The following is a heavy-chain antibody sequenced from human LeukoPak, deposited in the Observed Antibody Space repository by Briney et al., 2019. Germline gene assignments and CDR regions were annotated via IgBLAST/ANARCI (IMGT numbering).Heavy chain of an antibody. J-gene: IGHJ3*02. CDR2: IYPGDSDT. D-gene: IGHD3-22*01. CDR3: ARRAFGHYYDSSDRPDAFDI. CDR1: GYRFTYDW. Sequence: GESLKISCRVSGYRFTYDWIGWVRQMPGKGLEWMGIIYPGDSDTRYSPSFQGQVTISADKSISTAYLQWSSLKASDTAMYYCARRAFGHYYDSSDRPDAFDIWGQGTMVTVSS. V-gene: IGHV5-51*01.